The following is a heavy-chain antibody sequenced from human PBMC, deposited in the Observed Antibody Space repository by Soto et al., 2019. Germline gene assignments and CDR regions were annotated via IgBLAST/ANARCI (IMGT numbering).Heavy chain of an antibody. V-gene: IGHV4-61*01. CDR2: IYHSGST. J-gene: IGHJ4*02. CDR1: RGSVRSGTYY. Sequence: PSETLSLTCTVSRGSVRSGTYYWSWIRQPPGKVLEWIGNIYHSGSTKYNPSLGSRVTISVDTSKNQFSLKLSSVTAADTAAYYCARYYGASWYNLDYWGQRTLVTVSS. CDR3: ARYYGASWYNLDY. D-gene: IGHD6-13*01.